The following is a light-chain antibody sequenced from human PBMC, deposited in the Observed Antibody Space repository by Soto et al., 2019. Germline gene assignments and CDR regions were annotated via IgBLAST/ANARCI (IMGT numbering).Light chain of an antibody. J-gene: IGKJ2*01. CDR2: GSS. CDR1: QSVTNKY. CDR3: QQYGSSPPYT. Sequence: EVVLTQSPGTVSLSPWERATLSCRASQSVTNKYLAWYQQKPGQAPRLLIFGSSDRATGIPDRFSGSGSGTDFTLTISRLEPEDFAVYYCQQYGSSPPYTFGQGTKLEI. V-gene: IGKV3-20*01.